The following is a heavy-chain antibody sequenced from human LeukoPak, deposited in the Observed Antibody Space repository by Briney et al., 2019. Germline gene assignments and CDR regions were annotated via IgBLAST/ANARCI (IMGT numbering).Heavy chain of an antibody. J-gene: IGHJ6*02. D-gene: IGHD6-13*01. Sequence: GGSLRLSCAASGFTFSNFWMTWVRQAPGKGLEWVANIKQDGSEKYYVDSVKGRLTTSRDNGKNSLYLQMNSLRAEDTAVYYCAREGVSSWYGYYYAMDVWGQGTTVTVSS. V-gene: IGHV3-7*01. CDR2: IKQDGSEK. CDR3: AREGVSSWYGYYYAMDV. CDR1: GFTFSNFW.